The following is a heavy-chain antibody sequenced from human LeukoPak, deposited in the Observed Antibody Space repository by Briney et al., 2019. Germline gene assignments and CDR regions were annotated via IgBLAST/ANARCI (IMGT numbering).Heavy chain of an antibody. J-gene: IGHJ4*02. Sequence: PGGSLRLSCAASGFSFSSYWMSWVRQVPGKGLEWVANIKQDGSDKYYVDSVRGRFTISRDNAKNSLYLQMSSLRAEDTAMYYCARDRTHGDWGQGTLVTVSS. CDR2: IKQDGSDK. V-gene: IGHV3-7*01. CDR1: GFSFSSYW. CDR3: ARDRTHGD.